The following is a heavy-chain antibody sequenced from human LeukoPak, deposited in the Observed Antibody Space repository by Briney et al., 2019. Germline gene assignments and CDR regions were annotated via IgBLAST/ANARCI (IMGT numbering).Heavy chain of an antibody. J-gene: IGHJ3*02. V-gene: IGHV3-74*01. CDR3: AREYNSGPKQTDAFDI. D-gene: IGHD3-22*01. CDR2: ISGDEIWT. Sequence: GGSLRLSCAASGLTLSNHWMHWVRQAPGKGLVWVSRISGDEIWTSYADSVKGRFIISRDNAKDTLYLQMNSLRTEDTAVYYCAREYNSGPKQTDAFDIWGQGTMVTVSS. CDR1: GLTLSNHW.